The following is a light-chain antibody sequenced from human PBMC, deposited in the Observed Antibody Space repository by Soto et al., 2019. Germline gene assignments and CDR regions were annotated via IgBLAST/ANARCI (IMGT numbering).Light chain of an antibody. Sequence: DIQMTQSPSSLSASVGDRVTITCRASQSISSYLNWYQQKPGKAPKLLIYDASSLQSGVPSRFSGSGSGTDFTLTISSLQPEDFATYYCQQTYSTLDSFGQGTKLEIK. CDR2: DAS. CDR3: QQTYSTLDS. V-gene: IGKV1-39*01. J-gene: IGKJ2*03. CDR1: QSISSY.